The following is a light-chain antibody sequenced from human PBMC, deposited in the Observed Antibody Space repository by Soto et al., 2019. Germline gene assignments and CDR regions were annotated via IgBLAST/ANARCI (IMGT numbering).Light chain of an antibody. CDR1: SSNIGSNP. V-gene: IGLV1-44*01. Sequence: QSVLTQPPSASGTPGQRITISCSGSSSNIGSNPVNWYQQLPGTAPRLLISTNNQRPSGVPDRFSGSRSGTSASLAISGLQSEDEADYYCAAWDDRMNGPSYVFGTGTKVTVL. J-gene: IGLJ1*01. CDR2: TNN. CDR3: AAWDDRMNGPSYV.